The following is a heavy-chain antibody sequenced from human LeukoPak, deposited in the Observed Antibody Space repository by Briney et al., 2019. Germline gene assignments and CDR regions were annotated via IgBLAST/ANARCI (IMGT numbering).Heavy chain of an antibody. Sequence: GGSLRLSCAVSGFTFSDTYMTWIRQAPGKGLESLSYISPSGTDISYADSVKGRFTISRDNAKNSLYLQMNSLRAEDTAVYYCAREDASSWDYWGQGILVTVSS. J-gene: IGHJ4*02. CDR1: GFTFSDTY. CDR2: ISPSGTDI. V-gene: IGHV3-11*04. D-gene: IGHD6-13*01. CDR3: AREDASSWDY.